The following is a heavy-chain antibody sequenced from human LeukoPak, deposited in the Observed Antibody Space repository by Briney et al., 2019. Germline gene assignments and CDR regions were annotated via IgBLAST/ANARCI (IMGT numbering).Heavy chain of an antibody. CDR2: IKKDGSEK. CDR1: GFTFSSHW. CDR3: ARLSTSRPFDP. V-gene: IGHV3-7*01. D-gene: IGHD2/OR15-2a*01. Sequence: GGSLRLSXAASGFTFSSHWMTWVRQAPGKGLEWVANIKKDGSEKYYVDSVKGRFTISRDDAKNSLYLQMNSLRAEDTAVYYCARLSTSRPFDPWGQGTLVTVSS. J-gene: IGHJ5*02.